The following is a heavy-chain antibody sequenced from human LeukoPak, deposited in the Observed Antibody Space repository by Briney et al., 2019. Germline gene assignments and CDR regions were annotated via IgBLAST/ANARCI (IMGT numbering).Heavy chain of an antibody. Sequence: GASVKVSCKASGYTFTSYYMHWVRQAPGQGLEWMGIINPSGGSTSYAQKFQGRVTMTRDTSTSTVYMELSSLRSEDTAVYYCARDRYRSSTSRTNNFDYWGQGTLVTVSS. J-gene: IGHJ4*02. D-gene: IGHD2-2*01. V-gene: IGHV1-46*01. CDR2: INPSGGST. CDR3: ARDRYRSSTSRTNNFDY. CDR1: GYTFTSYY.